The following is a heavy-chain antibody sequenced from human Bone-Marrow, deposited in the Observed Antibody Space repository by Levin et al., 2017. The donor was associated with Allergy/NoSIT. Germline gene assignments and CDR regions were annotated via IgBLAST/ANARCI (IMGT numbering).Heavy chain of an antibody. Sequence: GGSLRLSCATSGFTFGHHVMHWVRQVPGKGLDWVALISYDGTYKYYATSVSGRFSISRDNSKNTLYLQMNSLRVEDTALYYCAPADYGGLWGQGTLVTVSS. J-gene: IGHJ4*02. V-gene: IGHV3-30*03. CDR2: ISYDGTYK. CDR3: APADYGGL. CDR1: GFTFGHHV. D-gene: IGHD4-23*01.